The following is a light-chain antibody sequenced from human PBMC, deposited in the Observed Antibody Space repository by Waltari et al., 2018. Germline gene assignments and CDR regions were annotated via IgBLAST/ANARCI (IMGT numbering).Light chain of an antibody. Sequence: QSALTQPASVSGSPGQSITISCTGTSSDIGGYNYVSWYQQHPGKAPKLVCFDVSKRPSGVSKRFSGSKSGNTASLTISGLQAEDEADYYCSSYTSSSTLVFGGGTKLTVL. V-gene: IGLV2-14*03. CDR3: SSYTSSSTLV. CDR2: DVS. J-gene: IGLJ3*02. CDR1: SSDIGGYNY.